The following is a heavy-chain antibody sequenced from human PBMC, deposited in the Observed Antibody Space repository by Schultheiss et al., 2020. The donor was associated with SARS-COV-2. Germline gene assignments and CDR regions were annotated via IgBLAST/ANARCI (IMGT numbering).Heavy chain of an antibody. CDR1: GGSISSSNW. V-gene: IGHV4-4*02. CDR2: IYYSGST. D-gene: IGHD2-15*01. Sequence: SETLSLTCAVSGGSISSSNWWSWVRQPPGKGLEWIGYIYYSGSTYYNPSLKSRVTISVDTSKNQFSLKLSSVTAADTAVYYCAKAQYCSGGSCYSTYGMDVWGQGTTVTVSS. CDR3: AKAQYCSGGSCYSTYGMDV. J-gene: IGHJ6*02.